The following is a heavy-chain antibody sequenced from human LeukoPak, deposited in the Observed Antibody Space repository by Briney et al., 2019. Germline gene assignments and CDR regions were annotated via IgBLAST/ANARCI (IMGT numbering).Heavy chain of an antibody. D-gene: IGHD3-10*01. J-gene: IGHJ6*03. CDR3: ARVYGSGRVYYMDV. CDR1: GGSISSSSYY. Sequence: SETLSLTCTVSGGSISSSSYYWGWIRQPPGKGLEWIGSIYYSGSTYYNPSLKSRVTISVDTSKNQFSLKLSSVTAADTAVYYCARVYGSGRVYYMDVWAKGPRSPSP. CDR2: IYYSGST. V-gene: IGHV4-39*07.